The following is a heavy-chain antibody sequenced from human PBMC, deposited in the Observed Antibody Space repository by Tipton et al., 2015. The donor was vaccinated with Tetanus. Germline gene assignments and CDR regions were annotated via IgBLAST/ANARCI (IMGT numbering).Heavy chain of an antibody. D-gene: IGHD3-22*01. Sequence: SLRLSCAASGFTFDDYAMHWVRQAPGQGLEWVSGISWNSGSIGYADSVKGRFTISRDNAKNSLYLQMNSLRAEDTAMYYCAKDVSDYYDSSGYDYWGQGTLVTVSS. CDR3: AKDVSDYYDSSGYDY. J-gene: IGHJ4*02. CDR1: GFTFDDYA. V-gene: IGHV3-9*01. CDR2: ISWNSGSI.